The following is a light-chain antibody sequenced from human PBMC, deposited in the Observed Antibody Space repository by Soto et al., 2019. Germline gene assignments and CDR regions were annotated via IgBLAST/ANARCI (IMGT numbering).Light chain of an antibody. CDR2: SYN. CDR1: SSNIGSNT. J-gene: IGLJ2*01. V-gene: IGLV1-44*01. Sequence: QLVLTQPPSASGTPGQRVTISCSGSSSNIGSNTVHWYQQLPGTAPKLLVYSYNQRPSGVPDRFSASKSGTSASLAISGLQSEDEADYYCAAWDDSLDGVVFGGGTQLTVL. CDR3: AAWDDSLDGVV.